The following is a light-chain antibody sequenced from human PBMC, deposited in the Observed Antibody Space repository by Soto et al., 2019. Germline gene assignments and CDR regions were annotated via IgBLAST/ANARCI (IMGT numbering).Light chain of an antibody. Sequence: IRITNSPSSFFASTGYRVTITCRASQSISTWLAWYQQKPGQAPKLLISAASNLESGVPSRFSGSGSGTEFTLTISGLQPDDFATYYCQQDNTYSWTFGQGTKVDIK. CDR1: QSISTW. CDR3: QQDNTYSWT. V-gene: IGKV1-5*01. CDR2: AAS. J-gene: IGKJ1*01.